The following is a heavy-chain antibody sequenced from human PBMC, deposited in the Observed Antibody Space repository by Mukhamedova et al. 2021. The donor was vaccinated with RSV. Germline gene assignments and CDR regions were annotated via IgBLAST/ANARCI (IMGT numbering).Heavy chain of an antibody. CDR3: ARGKVFLDY. CDR2: MNPNSGNT. V-gene: IGHV1-8*01. D-gene: IGHD2-8*01. Sequence: EWMGWMNPNSGNTGYAQKFQGRVTMTRNTSISTAYMELSSLRSEDTAMYYCARGKVFLDYWGQGTLVTVSS. J-gene: IGHJ4*02.